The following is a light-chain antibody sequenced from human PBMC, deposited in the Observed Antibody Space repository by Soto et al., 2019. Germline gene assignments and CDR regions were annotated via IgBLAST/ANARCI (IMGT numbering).Light chain of an antibody. CDR1: QGISNY. CDR2: AAS. CDR3: QKHGGAPPFT. V-gene: IGKV1-27*01. Sequence: DIQMNQSPSSLSASVGASVTITCRASQGISNYLAWYQQKPGKVPRILIYAASTLQVGVPSRSSGRGSGPDFTLTISSRQPVDVATDYCQKHGGAPPFTFGPGTKVDIK. J-gene: IGKJ3*01.